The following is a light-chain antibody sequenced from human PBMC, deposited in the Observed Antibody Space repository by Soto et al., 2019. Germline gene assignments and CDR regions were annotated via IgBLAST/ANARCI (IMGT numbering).Light chain of an antibody. CDR1: QSVTSS. V-gene: IGKV3-11*01. Sequence: EIVLTQSPGTLSLSPGERATLSCRASQSVTSSLVWYQQKPGQAHRLLMYDASNRATGIPARFSGSGSGTDFTLTISSLEPEDSAVYYCQQRSTWPRTFGGGTKVE. CDR2: DAS. J-gene: IGKJ4*01. CDR3: QQRSTWPRT.